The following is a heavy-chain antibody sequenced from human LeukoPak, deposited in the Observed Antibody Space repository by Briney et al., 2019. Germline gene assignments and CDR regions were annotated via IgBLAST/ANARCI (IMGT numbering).Heavy chain of an antibody. CDR3: ASSKTYYDSSGHFDY. Sequence: ASVKVSCKASGYTFTGYYMHWVRQAPGQGLEWMGWINPNSGVTNYAQKFQGRVTMTRDTSISTAYMELSRLTSDDTAVYYCASSKTYYDSSGHFDYWGQGTLVTVSS. CDR1: GYTFTGYY. J-gene: IGHJ4*02. CDR2: INPNSGVT. D-gene: IGHD3-22*01. V-gene: IGHV1-2*02.